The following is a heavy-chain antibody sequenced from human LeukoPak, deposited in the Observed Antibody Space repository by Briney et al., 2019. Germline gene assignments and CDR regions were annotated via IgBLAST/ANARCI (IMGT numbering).Heavy chain of an antibody. J-gene: IGHJ5*02. CDR3: ARTDLFRITIFGVVTWFDP. D-gene: IGHD3-3*01. Sequence: ASVKVSCKASGGTFSSYAISWVRQAPGQGLEWMGGIIPIFGTANYAQKFQGRVTITADESTSTAYMDLSSLRSEDTAVYYCARTDLFRITIFGVVTWFDPWGQGTLVTVSS. CDR2: IIPIFGTA. CDR1: GGTFSSYA. V-gene: IGHV1-69*13.